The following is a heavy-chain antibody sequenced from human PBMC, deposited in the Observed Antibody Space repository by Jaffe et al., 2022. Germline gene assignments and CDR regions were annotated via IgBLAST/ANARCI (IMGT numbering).Heavy chain of an antibody. Sequence: EVQLVESGGGLVQPGRSLRLSCTASGFTFGDYAMSWVRQAPGKGLEWVGFIRSKAYGGTTEYAASVKGRFTISRDDSKSIAYLQMNSLKTEDTAVYYCTAEQEQWLVWRFDYWGQGTLVTVSS. V-gene: IGHV3-49*04. CDR1: GFTFGDYA. D-gene: IGHD6-19*01. CDR2: IRSKAYGGTT. CDR3: TAEQEQWLVWRFDY. J-gene: IGHJ4*02.